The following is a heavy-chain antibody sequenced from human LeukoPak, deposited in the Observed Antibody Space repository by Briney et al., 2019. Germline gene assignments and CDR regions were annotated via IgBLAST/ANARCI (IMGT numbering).Heavy chain of an antibody. CDR2: ISYDGSNK. V-gene: IGHV3-30*18. J-gene: IGHJ4*02. CDR1: GFTFSSYG. D-gene: IGHD1-7*01. CDR3: AKDLWLELRRGSGFDY. Sequence: PGGSLRLSCAASGFTFSSYGMHWVRQAPGKGLEWVAVISYDGSNKYYADSVKGRFTISRDNSKNTLYLQMNSPRAEDTAVYYCAKDLWLELRRGSGFDYWGQGTLVTVSS.